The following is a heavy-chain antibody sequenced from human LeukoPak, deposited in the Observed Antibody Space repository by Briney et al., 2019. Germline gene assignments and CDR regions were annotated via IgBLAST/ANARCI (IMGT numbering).Heavy chain of an antibody. CDR1: GYTFTYYY. CDR3: ARDREGYYDILTGYYGVGAFDF. CDR2: INPNSGGT. Sequence: GASVTVSCKASGYTFTYYYMHWVRQAPGQGGEWMGWINPNSGGTNYAQKFQGRVTMTRDTSISTAYMELSRLRSDDTAVYYCARDREGYYDILTGYYGVGAFDFWGQGTMVTVSS. V-gene: IGHV1-2*02. J-gene: IGHJ3*01. D-gene: IGHD3-9*01.